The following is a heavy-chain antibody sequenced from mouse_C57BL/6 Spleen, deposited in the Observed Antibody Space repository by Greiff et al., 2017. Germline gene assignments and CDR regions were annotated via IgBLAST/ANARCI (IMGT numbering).Heavy chain of an antibody. CDR2: LSSGSSTI. CDR3: ARTVVADWYFDV. J-gene: IGHJ1*03. V-gene: IGHV5-17*01. D-gene: IGHD1-1*01. CDR1: GFTFSDYG. Sequence: EVKLVESGGGLVKPGGSLKLSCAASGFTFSDYGMHWVRQAPEKGLEWVAYLSSGSSTIYYADTVKGRFTISRDNAKNTLFLQMTSLRSEDTAMYYCARTVVADWYFDVWGTGTTVTVSS.